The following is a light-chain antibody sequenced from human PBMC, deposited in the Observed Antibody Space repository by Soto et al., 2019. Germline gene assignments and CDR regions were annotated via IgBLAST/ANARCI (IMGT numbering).Light chain of an antibody. CDR2: LGS. CDR3: MQALQTPMYT. V-gene: IGKV2-28*01. CDR1: QSLLHNNVYNY. J-gene: IGKJ5*01. Sequence: DIVLTQSPLSLPVTPGESASISCRSSQSLLHNNVYNYLDWYLQKPGQSPQLLIYLGSYRPSGVPDRFSGSGSGTDFTLKISRVEADDVGVYYCMQALQTPMYTFGQGTRLEIK.